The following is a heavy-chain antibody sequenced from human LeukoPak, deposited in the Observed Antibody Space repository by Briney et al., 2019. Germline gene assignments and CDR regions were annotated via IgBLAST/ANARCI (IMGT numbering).Heavy chain of an antibody. D-gene: IGHD6-19*01. V-gene: IGHV3-66*01. J-gene: IGHJ6*03. CDR2: IYSGGST. CDR3: AKGSKAVLFTRDRYMDV. CDR1: GFTVSSNY. Sequence: PGGSLRLSCAASGFTVSSNYMSWVRQAPGKGLEWVSVIYSGGSTYYADSVKGRFTISRDNSKNTLYLQMNSLRAEDTAVYFCAKGSKAVLFTRDRYMDVWGKGTTVTISS.